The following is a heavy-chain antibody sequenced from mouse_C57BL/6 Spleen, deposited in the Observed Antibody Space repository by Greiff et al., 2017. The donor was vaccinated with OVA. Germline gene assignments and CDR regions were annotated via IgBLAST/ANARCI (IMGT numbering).Heavy chain of an antibody. J-gene: IGHJ2*01. CDR1: GFTFTDYY. CDR2: IRNKANGYTT. Sequence: EVQRVESGGGLVQPGGSLSLSCAASGFTFTDYYMSWVRQPPGKALEWLGFIRNKANGYTTEYSASVKGRFTISRDNSQSILYLQMNALRAEDSATYYCARYKGSTIDYWGQGTTLTVAS. CDR3: ARYKGSTIDY. D-gene: IGHD2-1*01. V-gene: IGHV7-3*01.